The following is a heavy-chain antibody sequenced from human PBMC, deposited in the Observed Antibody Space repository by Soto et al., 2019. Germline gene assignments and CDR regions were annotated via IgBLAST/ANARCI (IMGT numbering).Heavy chain of an antibody. V-gene: IGHV1-18*01. CDR1: GYTFTSYG. Sequence: QVQLVQSGAEVKKPGASVKVSCKASGYTFTSYGISWVRQAPGQGLEWMGWISAYNGNTNYAQKLQGRVTMTTDTPTSTANRERRSLRSDDTAVYYCGRAAPLGGATNPRSDPWGQGTLVPLPS. CDR2: ISAYNGNT. J-gene: IGHJ5*02. CDR3: GRAAPLGGATNPRSDP. D-gene: IGHD1-26*01.